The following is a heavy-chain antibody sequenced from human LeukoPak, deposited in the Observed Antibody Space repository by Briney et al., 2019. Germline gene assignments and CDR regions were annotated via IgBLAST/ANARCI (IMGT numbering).Heavy chain of an antibody. Sequence: PVKVSCKASGFTFTSSAMQWVRQARGQRLEWIGWIVVGSGNTNYAQKFQERVTITRDMSTSTAYMELSSLRSEDTAVYYCAAGTPNIVAHDAFDIWGQGTMVTVSS. V-gene: IGHV1-58*02. CDR3: AAGTPNIVAHDAFDI. CDR1: GFTFTSSA. J-gene: IGHJ3*02. CDR2: IVVGSGNT. D-gene: IGHD5-12*01.